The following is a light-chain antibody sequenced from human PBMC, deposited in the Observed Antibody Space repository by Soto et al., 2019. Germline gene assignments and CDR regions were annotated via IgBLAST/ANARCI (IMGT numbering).Light chain of an antibody. V-gene: IGLV2-23*02. CDR1: SNDVGSYDL. J-gene: IGLJ1*01. CDR3: CAYAFINTFEF. Sequence: QSALTQPASVSGSPGQSIAISCTGTSNDVGSYDLVSWYQQRPGKAPKLMIYEVTKRPSGVSNRFSGSKSGNTASLTISGVQAEDEADYYGCAYAFINTFEFFGSGTTLTVL. CDR2: EVT.